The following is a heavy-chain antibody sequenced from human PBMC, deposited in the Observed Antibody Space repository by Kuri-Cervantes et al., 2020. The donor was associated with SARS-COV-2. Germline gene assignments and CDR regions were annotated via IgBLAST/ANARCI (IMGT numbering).Heavy chain of an antibody. V-gene: IGHV1-18*01. CDR3: ARSIVDYNWFDP. CDR2: ISAYNGNT. Sequence: ASVKVSCKASGYTFTSYDINWVRQAPGQGLEWMGWISAYNGNTNYAQKLQGRVTMTTDTSTSTAYMELRSLRPDDTAVYYCARSIVDYNWFDPWGQGTLVTVSS. D-gene: IGHD2-15*01. CDR1: GYTFTSYD. J-gene: IGHJ5*02.